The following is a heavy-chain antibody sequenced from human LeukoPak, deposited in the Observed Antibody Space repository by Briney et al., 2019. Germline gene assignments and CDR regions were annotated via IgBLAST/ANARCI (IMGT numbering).Heavy chain of an antibody. D-gene: IGHD6-13*01. V-gene: IGHV3-23*01. CDR1: GFPFSTYW. CDR3: AKAAAAPGFDF. CDR2: VSGSGDRM. Sequence: PGGSLRLSCAASGFPFSTYWLNWVRQAPGKGLEWVATVSGSGDRMYHADSVKGRFTISRDNSKNTIYLQMNSLRAEDTALYYCAKAAAAPGFDFWGQGTLVTVSS. J-gene: IGHJ4*02.